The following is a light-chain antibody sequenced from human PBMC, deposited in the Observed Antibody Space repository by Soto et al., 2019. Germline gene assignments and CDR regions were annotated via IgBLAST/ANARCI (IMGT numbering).Light chain of an antibody. CDR2: TAS. Sequence: IVLTQSPGTLALSPGKTSTLSCSASESIASNYLAWYQQKPGQAPRLLIYTASNRATGIPDRVSGSGSGTDFTRTSSRLEPEDFAVYYCQQYGSSSLTVGGGTKVDIK. J-gene: IGKJ4*01. CDR3: QQYGSSSLT. CDR1: ESIASNY. V-gene: IGKV3-20*01.